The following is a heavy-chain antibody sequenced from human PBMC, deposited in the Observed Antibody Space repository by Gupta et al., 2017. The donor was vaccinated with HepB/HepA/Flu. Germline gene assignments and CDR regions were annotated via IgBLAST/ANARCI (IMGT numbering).Heavy chain of an antibody. CDR1: GFTFSDHY. D-gene: IGHD1-14*01. V-gene: IGHV3-72*01. CDR2: IRNKVNGYTT. Sequence: EVQLVESGGDLVQPGWSLRLSCAASGFTFSDHYMDWVRLIPGEGLEWVGRIRNKVNGYTTEDAAPVKDRFTVSRDDSKNSLYLQMNTLKTDDTAVYYCVGGRTGSVFDYWGQGTLVTVSS. J-gene: IGHJ4*02. CDR3: VGGRTGSVFDY.